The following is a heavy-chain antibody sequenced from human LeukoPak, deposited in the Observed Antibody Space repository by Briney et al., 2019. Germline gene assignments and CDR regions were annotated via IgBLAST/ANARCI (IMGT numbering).Heavy chain of an antibody. CDR2: ITSDGSGT. CDR1: GFTFSSYW. J-gene: IGHJ4*02. CDR3: ARAASGNTFGYYY. Sequence: GGSLRLSCAASGFTFSSYWMHWVRQAPGEGLVWVSRITSDGSGTTYADSVKGRFTISRDNAKNTLYLQMNSLRDEDTAVYYCARAASGNTFGYYYWGQGTLVTVSS. D-gene: IGHD5-18*01. V-gene: IGHV3-74*01.